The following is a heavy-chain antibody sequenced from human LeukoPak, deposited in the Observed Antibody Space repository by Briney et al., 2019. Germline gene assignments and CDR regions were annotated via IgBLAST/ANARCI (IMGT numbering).Heavy chain of an antibody. CDR3: TTAPDPHLRITPRYYFDY. CDR1: GFTFSNAW. CDR2: IKSKTDGGTT. Sequence: PGGSLRLSCAASGFTFSNAWMSWVRQAPGKGLEWVGRIKSKTDGGTTDYAAPVKGRFTISRDDSKNTLYLQMNSLKTEDTAVYYCTTAPDPHLRITPRYYFDYWGQGTLVTVSS. D-gene: IGHD2-15*01. J-gene: IGHJ4*02. V-gene: IGHV3-15*01.